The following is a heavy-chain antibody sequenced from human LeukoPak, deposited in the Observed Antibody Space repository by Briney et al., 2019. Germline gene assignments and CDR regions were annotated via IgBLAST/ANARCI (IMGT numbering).Heavy chain of an antibody. J-gene: IGHJ6*02. D-gene: IGHD3-3*01. V-gene: IGHV3-30-3*01. CDR2: ISYDGSNK. Sequence: GGSLRLSRAASGFTFSSYAMHWVRQAPGKGLEGVAVISYDGSNKYYAASVKGRFTISRDNSKNTLYLQMNSLRAEDTAVYYCARDQAAYYDLWSGGYGMDVWGQGTTVTVSS. CDR1: GFTFSSYA. CDR3: ARDQAAYYDLWSGGYGMDV.